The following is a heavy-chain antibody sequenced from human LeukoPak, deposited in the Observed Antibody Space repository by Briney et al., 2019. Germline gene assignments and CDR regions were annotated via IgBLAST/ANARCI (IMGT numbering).Heavy chain of an antibody. CDR2: ISWNSGSI. V-gene: IGHV3-9*01. CDR3: AKDPRPYYYDSSGLLPVGAGY. D-gene: IGHD3-22*01. J-gene: IGHJ4*02. Sequence: GGSLRLSCAASGFTFDDYAMHWVQQAPGKGLEWVSGISWNSGSIGYADSVKGRFTISRDNAKNSLYLQMNSLRAEDTALYYCAKDPRPYYYDSSGLLPVGAGYWGQGTLVTVSS. CDR1: GFTFDDYA.